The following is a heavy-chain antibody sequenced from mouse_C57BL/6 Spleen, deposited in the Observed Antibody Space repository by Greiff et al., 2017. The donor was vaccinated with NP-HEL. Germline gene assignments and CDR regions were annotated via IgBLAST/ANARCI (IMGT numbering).Heavy chain of an antibody. Sequence: QVQLQQSGAELVRPGTSVKVSCKASGYAFTNYLIEWVKQRPGQGLEWIGVINPGSGGTNYNEKFKGKATLTAEKSSSTAYMQLSSLTSEDSAVYFCARGYSKNYAMDYWGQGTSVTVSS. CDR3: ARGYSKNYAMDY. CDR2: INPGSGGT. J-gene: IGHJ4*01. D-gene: IGHD2-5*01. V-gene: IGHV1-54*01. CDR1: GYAFTNYL.